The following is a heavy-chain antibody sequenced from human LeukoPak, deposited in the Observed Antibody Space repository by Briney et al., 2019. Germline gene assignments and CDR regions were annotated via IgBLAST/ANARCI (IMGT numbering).Heavy chain of an antibody. D-gene: IGHD3-22*01. V-gene: IGHV3-23*01. CDR1: GFTFSSYS. CDR3: AKSYYDSSGYNY. Sequence: GGSLRLSCAASGFTFSSYSMNWVRQAPGKGLEWVSAISGSGGSTYYADSVKGRFTISRDNSKNTLYLQMNSLRAEDTAVYYCAKSYYDSSGYNYWGQGTLVTVSS. CDR2: ISGSGGST. J-gene: IGHJ4*02.